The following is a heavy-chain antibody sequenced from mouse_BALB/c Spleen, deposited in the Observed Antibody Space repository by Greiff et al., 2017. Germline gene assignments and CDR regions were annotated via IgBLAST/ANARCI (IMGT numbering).Heavy chain of an antibody. D-gene: IGHD4-1*01. CDR3: ARVGEIWDVDY. J-gene: IGHJ2*01. CDR2: ISYDGSN. CDR1: GYSITSGYY. Sequence: EVQLQESGPGLVKPSQSLSLTCSVTGYSITSGYYWNWIRQFPGNKLEWMGYISYDGSNNYNPSLKNRISITRDTSKNQFFLKLNSVTTEDTATYYCARVGEIWDVDYWGQGTTLTVSS. V-gene: IGHV3-6*02.